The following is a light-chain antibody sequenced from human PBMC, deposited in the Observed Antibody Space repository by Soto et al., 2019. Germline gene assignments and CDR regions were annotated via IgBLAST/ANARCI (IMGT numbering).Light chain of an antibody. J-gene: IGKJ1*01. Sequence: DIPMTQFPSTLSASVGDRVTITCRASQSISNWLAWYQQKPGKAPKLLIYKASSLESGVPSRFSGSASGTEFTLTISSLQPDDFATYYCQQYDSYPWTFGQGTKVEVK. V-gene: IGKV1-5*03. CDR3: QQYDSYPWT. CDR2: KAS. CDR1: QSISNW.